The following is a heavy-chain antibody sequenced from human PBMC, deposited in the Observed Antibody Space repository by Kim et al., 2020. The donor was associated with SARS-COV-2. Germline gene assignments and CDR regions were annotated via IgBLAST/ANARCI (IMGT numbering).Heavy chain of an antibody. Sequence: ASVKVSCKASGYTFTSYAMHWVRQAPGQRLEWMGWINAGNGNTKYSQKFQGRVTITRDTSASTAYMELSSLRSEDTAVYYCARDAPPGDSSGYYDYWGQGTLVTVSS. V-gene: IGHV1-3*01. J-gene: IGHJ4*02. CDR3: ARDAPPGDSSGYYDY. D-gene: IGHD3-22*01. CDR1: GYTFTSYA. CDR2: INAGNGNT.